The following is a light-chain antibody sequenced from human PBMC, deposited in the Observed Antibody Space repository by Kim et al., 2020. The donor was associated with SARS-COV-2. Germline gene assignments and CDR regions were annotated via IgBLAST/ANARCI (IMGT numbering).Light chain of an antibody. J-gene: IGLJ3*02. CDR2: DVS. CDR1: SSDVGGYND. CDR3: SSYTSSSTRV. Sequence: GQAITISVTGNSSDVGGYNDVSWYQQPPGKAPKLMIYDVSKRPSGVSNRFSGSKSGNAASLTISGLQAEDEADYYCSSYTSSSTRVFGGGTQLTVL. V-gene: IGLV2-14*03.